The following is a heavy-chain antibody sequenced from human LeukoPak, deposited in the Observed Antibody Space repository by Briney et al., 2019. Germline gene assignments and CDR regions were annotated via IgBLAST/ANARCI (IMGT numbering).Heavy chain of an antibody. CDR3: ARSTYYYDSSGYYSLYYFDY. CDR2: IYTSGST. V-gene: IGHV4-4*07. Sequence: PSETLSLTCTVSGGSISSYYWSWIRQPAGKGLEWIGRIYTSGSTNYNPSLKSRVTISVDTSKNQFSLKLSSVTAADTAVYYCARSTYYYDSSGYYSLYYFDYWGQGTLVTVSS. CDR1: GGSISSYY. J-gene: IGHJ4*02. D-gene: IGHD3-22*01.